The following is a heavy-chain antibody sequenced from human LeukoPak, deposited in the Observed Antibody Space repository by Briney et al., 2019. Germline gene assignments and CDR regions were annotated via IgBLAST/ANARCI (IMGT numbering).Heavy chain of an antibody. CDR2: TYYRSKWYN. V-gene: IGHV6-1*01. D-gene: IGHD6-13*01. CDR3: ARVYRGNIAPLYYYGMDV. CDR1: GDSVSSNSAA. J-gene: IGHJ6*02. Sequence: SQTLSLTCAISGDSVSSNSAAWNWIRQSPSRGLEWLGRTYYRSKWYNDYAVSVKSRITINPDTSKNQFSLQLNSVTPEDTAVYYCARVYRGNIAPLYYYGMDVWGQGTTVTVSS.